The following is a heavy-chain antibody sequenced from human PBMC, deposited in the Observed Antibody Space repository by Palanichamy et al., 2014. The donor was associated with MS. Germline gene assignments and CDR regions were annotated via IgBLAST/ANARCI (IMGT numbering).Heavy chain of an antibody. D-gene: IGHD4-11*01. V-gene: IGHV1-58*01. CDR2: IIVGSGNT. CDR1: GFSFSSSA. J-gene: IGHJ5*02. CDR3: AADRFGIAYSWFDP. Sequence: QMQLVQSGPEVKKPGTSVKVSCKASGFSFSSSAVQWVRQTRGQGLEWIGWIIVGSGNTDYAQKFEERVTITRDMSTSTAYMELRGLRSEDTAVYYCAADRFGIAYSWFDPWGQGSLVIVSS.